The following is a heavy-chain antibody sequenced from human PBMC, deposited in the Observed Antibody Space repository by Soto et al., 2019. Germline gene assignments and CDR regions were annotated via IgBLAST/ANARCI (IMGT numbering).Heavy chain of an antibody. CDR2: IIPIFGTA. Sequence: SVTGSCTGSGGTFSSYCISRVQPAAPTALDWMGGIIPIFGTANYAQKFQGRVTITADESTSTAYMELSSLRSEDTAVYYCASWDGDYAPRGNYYYGMDVWGQGTTVTVSS. D-gene: IGHD4-17*01. V-gene: IGHV1-69*01. J-gene: IGHJ6*02. CDR3: ASWDGDYAPRGNYYYGMDV. CDR1: GGTFSSYC.